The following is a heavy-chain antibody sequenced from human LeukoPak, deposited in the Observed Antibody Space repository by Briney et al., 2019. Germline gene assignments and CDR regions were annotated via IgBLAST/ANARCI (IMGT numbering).Heavy chain of an antibody. D-gene: IGHD3-22*01. CDR1: GGTFSSYA. CDR2: IIPIFGTA. CDR3: ASAPYYYDSSGYSLGGMDV. Sequence: ASVTVSCKASGGTFSSYAISWVRQAPGQGLEWMGGIIPIFGTANYAQKFQGRVTITADESTSTAYMELSSLRSEDTAVYYCASAPYYYDSSGYSLGGMDVWGQGTTVTVSS. V-gene: IGHV1-69*13. J-gene: IGHJ6*02.